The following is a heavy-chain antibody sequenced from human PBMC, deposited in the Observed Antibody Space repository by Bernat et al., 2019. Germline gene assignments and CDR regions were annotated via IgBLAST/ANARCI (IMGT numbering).Heavy chain of an antibody. J-gene: IGHJ6*03. CDR2: ISGDGAST. Sequence: EVQLVESGGGVVQPGGSLRLSCVASGFTFDNYDMHWVRQAPGKGLEWFSLISGDGASTYYADSVKGRFTISRDNAKNSLYLQMNSLIAEDTAVYYCARGTSTSAPYMDVWGKGTTVTVSS. V-gene: IGHV3-43*02. CDR3: ARGTSTSAPYMDV. CDR1: GFTFDNYD.